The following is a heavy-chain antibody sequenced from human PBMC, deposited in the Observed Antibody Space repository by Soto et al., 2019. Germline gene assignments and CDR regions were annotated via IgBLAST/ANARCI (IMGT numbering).Heavy chain of an antibody. Sequence: EVQLVESGGGLVQPGESLRLSCAASGSSLSESWLSWVRQAPGKGLEWVARIKSQVDGETTDYAAPVKGRFVISRDDSKNTLYLQMYNLKTEDTAVYYCSTYDYIWGTYRYMWAYCGQGTLVTVSS. CDR1: GSSLSESW. J-gene: IGHJ4*02. D-gene: IGHD3-16*02. CDR2: IKSQVDGETT. CDR3: STYDYIWGTYRYMWAY. V-gene: IGHV3-15*01.